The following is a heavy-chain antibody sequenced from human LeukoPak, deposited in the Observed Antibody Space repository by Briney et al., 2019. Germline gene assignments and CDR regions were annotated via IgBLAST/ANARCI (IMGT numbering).Heavy chain of an antibody. V-gene: IGHV1-18*04. CDR3: ARAWLRRKYYYYMDV. Sequence: ASVKVSCKASGYTFSNYGMSWVRQAPGRGLEWMGWISGFNGHTKYSQKSQGRVTMTTDTSTSTAYMEVRSLRSDDTAVYYCARAWLRRKYYYYMDVWGKGTTVTVSS. D-gene: IGHD5-12*01. CDR2: ISGFNGHT. J-gene: IGHJ6*03. CDR1: GYTFSNYG.